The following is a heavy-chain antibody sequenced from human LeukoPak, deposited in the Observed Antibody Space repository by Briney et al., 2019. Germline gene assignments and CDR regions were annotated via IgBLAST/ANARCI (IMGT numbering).Heavy chain of an antibody. Sequence: GGSLRLSCAASGFTFSSYGMSWVRQAPGKGLEWVSGISGSGSSTYYADSVKGRFTISRDNAKNSLYLQMNSLRAEDTAVYYCARDGFDWRENDYWGQGTLVTVSS. CDR3: ARDGFDWRENDY. V-gene: IGHV3-23*01. J-gene: IGHJ4*02. CDR1: GFTFSSYG. CDR2: ISGSGSST. D-gene: IGHD3-9*01.